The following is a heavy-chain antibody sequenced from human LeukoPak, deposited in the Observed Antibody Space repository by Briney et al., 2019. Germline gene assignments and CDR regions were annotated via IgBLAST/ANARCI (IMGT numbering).Heavy chain of an antibody. D-gene: IGHD3-22*01. CDR2: ISYDGSNK. CDR1: GFTFSSYA. V-gene: IGHV3-30*04. J-gene: IGHJ4*02. CDR3: ARAGGRPYDSSGYLGY. Sequence: PGRSLRLSCAASGFTFSSYAMHWVRQAPGKGLEWVAVISYDGSNKYYADSVKGRFTISRDNSKNTLYLQMNSLRAEDTAVYYCARAGGRPYDSSGYLGYWGQGTLVTVSS.